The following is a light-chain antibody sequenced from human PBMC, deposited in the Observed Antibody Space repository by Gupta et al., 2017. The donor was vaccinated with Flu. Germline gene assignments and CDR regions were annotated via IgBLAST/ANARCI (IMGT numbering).Light chain of an antibody. J-gene: IGLJ3*02. CDR2: EDD. Sequence: QSVLTPPPSVSAAPGQKANISCSGSSSHLGGYDVSWSQQVPGTAHKLRIVEDDKRPSGTPDRVASSKSGTRANPALTVPRAGHEAEDECETWARCLSAGVFGGGTKLTVL. V-gene: IGLV1-51*02. CDR1: SSHLGGYD. CDR3: ETWARCLSAGV.